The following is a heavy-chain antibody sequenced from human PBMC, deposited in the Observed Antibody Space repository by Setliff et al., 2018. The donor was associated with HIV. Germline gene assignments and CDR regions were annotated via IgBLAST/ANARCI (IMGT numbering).Heavy chain of an antibody. J-gene: IGHJ6*02. CDR2: INQVESEK. Sequence: PGGSLRLSCAASGFTFSSFWMSWVRQAPGKGLEWVANINQVESEKYYVDSVKGRFTIFRDNAKSSMYLQMNSLRAEDTAIYYCARKFRPGHGVDVWGQGTTVTVS. D-gene: IGHD3-10*01. CDR1: GFTFSSFW. CDR3: ARKFRPGHGVDV. V-gene: IGHV3-7*01.